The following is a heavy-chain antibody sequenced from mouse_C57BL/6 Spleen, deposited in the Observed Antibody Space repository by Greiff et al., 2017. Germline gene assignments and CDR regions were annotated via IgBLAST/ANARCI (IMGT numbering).Heavy chain of an antibody. Sequence: QVQLQQPGAELVRPGTSVKLSCKASGYTFTSYWMHWVKQRPGQGLEWIGVIDPSDSYTNYNQKFKGKATLTVDTSSSTAYMQLSSLTSEDSAVYYCARGGVYYSNYDAMDYWGQGTSVTVSS. CDR1: GYTFTSYW. D-gene: IGHD2-5*01. CDR3: ARGGVYYSNYDAMDY. V-gene: IGHV1-59*01. J-gene: IGHJ4*01. CDR2: IDPSDSYT.